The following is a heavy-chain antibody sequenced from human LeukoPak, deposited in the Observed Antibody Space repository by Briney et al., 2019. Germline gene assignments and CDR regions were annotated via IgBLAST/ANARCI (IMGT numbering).Heavy chain of an antibody. CDR3: ARHDPRGKAARLGYFDY. CDR2: IYYSGST. Sequence: SETLSLTCTVSGGSISGYYWTWIRQPPGKGLEWIGYIYYSGSTNYNPSLKSRVTMSVDTSKYQFSLKLSSVTAADTAVYYCARHDPRGKAARLGYFDYWGQGTLVTVSS. J-gene: IGHJ4*02. D-gene: IGHD6-6*01. CDR1: GGSISGYY. V-gene: IGHV4-59*08.